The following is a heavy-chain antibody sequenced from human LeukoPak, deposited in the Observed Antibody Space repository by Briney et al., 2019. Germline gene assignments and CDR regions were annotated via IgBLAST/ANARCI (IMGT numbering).Heavy chain of an antibody. CDR3: ARVLGYDAFDI. J-gene: IGHJ3*02. CDR1: GFNFSSYW. V-gene: IGHV3-7*01. CDR2: IKQDGSEK. Sequence: GALRLSGSATGFNFSSYWMSSARPAPGAGLEWVSNIKQDGSEKYYVDSVKGLFTISSANAKNSQYQQRNSLRADATAVYYCARVLGYDAFDIWGQGTMVTVSS. D-gene: IGHD3-16*01.